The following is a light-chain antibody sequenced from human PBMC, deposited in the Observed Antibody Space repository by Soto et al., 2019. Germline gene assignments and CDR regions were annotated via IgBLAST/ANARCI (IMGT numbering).Light chain of an antibody. J-gene: IGKJ2*01. CDR1: QSLVYSDGNAY. CDR3: MQGTHWPPYT. V-gene: IGKV2-30*01. Sequence: DVVMTQSPLSLPVTLGQPASISCRSSQSLVYSDGNAYLNWFHQRPGQSPMRLIYKVSYRDSGVPDRFSSSGSGTDFTLKISRVEAEDVGIYYCMQGTHWPPYTFGHGTKREIK. CDR2: KVS.